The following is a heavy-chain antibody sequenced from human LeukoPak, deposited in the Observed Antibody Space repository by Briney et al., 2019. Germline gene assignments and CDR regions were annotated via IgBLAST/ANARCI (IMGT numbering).Heavy chain of an antibody. Sequence: SETLSLTCTVSGGSISSYYWSWIRQPAGKGLEWIGRIYTTGSTTYNPSLKSRVSMSLETSKNQFSLKLNSVTAADTAVVYCARGRSYYYDSGSYGYGDYWGEGNLVTASS. CDR2: IYTTGST. V-gene: IGHV4-4*07. D-gene: IGHD3-10*01. CDR3: ARGRSYYYDSGSYGYGDY. CDR1: GGSISSYY. J-gene: IGHJ4*02.